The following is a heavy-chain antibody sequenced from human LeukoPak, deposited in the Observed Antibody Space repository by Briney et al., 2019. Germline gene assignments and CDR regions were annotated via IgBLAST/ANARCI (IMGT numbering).Heavy chain of an antibody. CDR3: ARGPPLYSSGWELDY. CDR1: GGSVSSGSYY. Sequence: PSETLSLTCTVSGGSVSSGSYYWSWIRQPPGKGLEWIGYIYYSGSTNYNPSLKSRVTISVDTSKNQFSLKLSSVTAADTAVYYCARGPPLYSSGWELDYWGQGALVTVSS. D-gene: IGHD6-19*01. J-gene: IGHJ4*02. V-gene: IGHV4-61*01. CDR2: IYYSGST.